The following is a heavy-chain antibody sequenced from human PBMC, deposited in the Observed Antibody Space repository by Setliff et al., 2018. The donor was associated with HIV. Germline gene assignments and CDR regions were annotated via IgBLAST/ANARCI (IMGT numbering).Heavy chain of an antibody. V-gene: IGHV4-39*01. D-gene: IGHD2-21*02. J-gene: IGHJ4*02. Sequence: SETLSLTCTVSRVSISSSVDYWGWIRQPPGKGLEWIGDIYYTGSAYYNPSLKSRVNISVDKPKNQFSLKLRSVTAADTAVYYCARRRVVTPMEFDYWGQGSLVTVSS. CDR1: RVSISSSVDY. CDR2: IYYTGSA. CDR3: ARRRVVTPMEFDY.